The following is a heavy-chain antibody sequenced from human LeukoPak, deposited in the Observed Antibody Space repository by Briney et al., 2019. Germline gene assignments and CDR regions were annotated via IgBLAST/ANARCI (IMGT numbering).Heavy chain of an antibody. J-gene: IGHJ6*03. CDR3: ARHSRDGNTGLCYYYMDV. CDR1: GGTFSSYA. D-gene: IGHD5-24*01. Sequence: SVKVSCKASGGTFSSYAISWVRQAPGQGLEWMGRIISIFGTANYAQKFQGRVTITTDESTTTAYMELSSLRSEDTPVYYCARHSRDGNTGLCYYYMDVWGKATTVTVSS. CDR2: IISIFGTA. V-gene: IGHV1-69*05.